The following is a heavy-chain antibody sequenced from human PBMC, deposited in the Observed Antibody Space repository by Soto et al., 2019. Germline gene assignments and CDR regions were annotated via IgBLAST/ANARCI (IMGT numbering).Heavy chain of an antibody. Sequence: SETLSLTCTVSGGSISSYYWSWIRQPPGKGLEWIGYIYYSGSTNYNPPLKSRVTISVDTSKNQFSLKLSSVTAADTAVYYCARGGRDGYNYPFDYWGQGXLVTVYS. CDR2: IYYSGST. V-gene: IGHV4-59*01. J-gene: IGHJ4*02. CDR1: GGSISSYY. CDR3: ARGGRDGYNYPFDY. D-gene: IGHD5-12*01.